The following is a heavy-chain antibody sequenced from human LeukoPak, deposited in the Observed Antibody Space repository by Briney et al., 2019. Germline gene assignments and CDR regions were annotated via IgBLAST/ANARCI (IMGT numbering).Heavy chain of an antibody. V-gene: IGHV3-23*01. Sequence: PGGSLRLSCAASGFTFSSYAMSWVRQAPGKGLEWVSAISGSGGSTYYADSVKGRFTISRDNSKNTLYLQMNSLRAEDTAVYYCATSLRGYSYGDIDYWGQGTLVTVSS. CDR3: ATSLRGYSYGDIDY. D-gene: IGHD5-18*01. J-gene: IGHJ4*02. CDR2: ISGSGGST. CDR1: GFTFSSYA.